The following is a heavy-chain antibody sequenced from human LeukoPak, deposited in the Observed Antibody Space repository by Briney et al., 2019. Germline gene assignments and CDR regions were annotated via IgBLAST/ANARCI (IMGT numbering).Heavy chain of an antibody. CDR1: GFTFSSYS. D-gene: IGHD3-9*01. V-gene: IGHV3-21*01. J-gene: IGHJ4*02. Sequence: PGGSLRLSCAASGFTFSSYSMNWVRQAPGKGLEWVSFIFRSSSYIYYADSVKGRFTISRDNAKNSLYLQMNSLRAEDTAVYYCAKDQYFAPYYFDYWGQGTLVTVSS. CDR3: AKDQYFAPYYFDY. CDR2: IFRSSSYI.